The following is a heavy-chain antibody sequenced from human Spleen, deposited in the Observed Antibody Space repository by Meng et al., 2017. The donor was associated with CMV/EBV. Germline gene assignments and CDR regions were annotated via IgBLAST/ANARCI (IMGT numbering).Heavy chain of an antibody. V-gene: IGHV4-34*01. CDR1: GGSFSGYY. J-gene: IGHJ6*02. CDR2: ISYGGST. CDR3: ARIFPSDYYKYDMDV. Sequence: GSLRLSCAVYGGSFSGYYWSWIRQPPGKGLEWIGSISYGGSTYYNSSLRSRVTISVDTSKSQVTLKLSSVTAADTAVYYCARIFPSDYYKYDMDVWGQGTTVTVSS. D-gene: IGHD3-3*01.